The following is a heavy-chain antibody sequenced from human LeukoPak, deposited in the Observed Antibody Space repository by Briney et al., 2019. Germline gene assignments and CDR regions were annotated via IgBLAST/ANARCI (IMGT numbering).Heavy chain of an antibody. CDR3: AKDRGSSGSLDY. Sequence: GGSLRLSCAASGFTFSSYAMHWVRQAPGKGLEWVAVISYDGSNKYYADSVKGRFTISRDNSKNTLYLQMNSLRAEDTAVYYCAKDRGSSGSLDYWGQGTLVTVSS. CDR2: ISYDGSNK. D-gene: IGHD6-13*01. J-gene: IGHJ4*02. V-gene: IGHV3-30-3*01. CDR1: GFTFSSYA.